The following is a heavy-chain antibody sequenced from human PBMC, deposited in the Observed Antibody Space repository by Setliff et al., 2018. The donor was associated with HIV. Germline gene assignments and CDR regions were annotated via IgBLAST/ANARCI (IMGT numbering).Heavy chain of an antibody. CDR1: GGTFNSYA. CDR3: ARARRDSYDRGRRSHYYIDV. V-gene: IGHV1-69*10. J-gene: IGHJ6*03. Sequence: SVKVSCKASGGTFNSYAIKWVRQAPGQGLECMGEIIPILGIASYAQKFQGRVTFSADTSTSTAYMELNNLKFEDTAVYYCARARRDSYDRGRRSHYYIDVWGKGTTVTVSS. D-gene: IGHD3-22*01. CDR2: IIPILGIA.